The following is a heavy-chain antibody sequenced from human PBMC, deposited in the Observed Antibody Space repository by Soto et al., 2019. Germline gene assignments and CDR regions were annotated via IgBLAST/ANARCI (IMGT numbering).Heavy chain of an antibody. J-gene: IGHJ3*02. CDR1: GYTLTELS. V-gene: IGHV1-24*01. Sequence: ASVKVSCKVSGYTLTELSMHWVRQAPGKGIEWVGGFDPEEGGTIYAQKFQGRVTMTEDTYTDTAYMELSSLRSEDTAVYYCINNDAFDIWGQGTMVTVSS. CDR2: FDPEEGGT. CDR3: INNDAFDI.